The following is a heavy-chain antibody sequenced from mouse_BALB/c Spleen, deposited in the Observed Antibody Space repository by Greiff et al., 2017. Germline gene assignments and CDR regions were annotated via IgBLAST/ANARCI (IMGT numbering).Heavy chain of an antibody. D-gene: IGHD2-4*01. CDR3: ARSHYEYYYFDY. CDR1: GFTFSSYT. CDR2: ISNGGGST. Sequence: EVKLVESGGGLVQPGGSLKLSCAASGFTFSSYTMSWVRQTPEKRLEWVAYISNGGGSTYYPDTVKGRFTISRDNAKNTLYLQMSSLKSEDTAMYDCARSHYEYYYFDYWGQGTTLTVSS. J-gene: IGHJ2*01. V-gene: IGHV5-12-2*01.